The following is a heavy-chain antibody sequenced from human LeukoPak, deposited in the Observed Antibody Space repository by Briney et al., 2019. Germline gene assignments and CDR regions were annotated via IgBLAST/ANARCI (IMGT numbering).Heavy chain of an antibody. Sequence: MSSETLSLTCTVSGGSISSSSYYWGWIRQPPGKGLEWIGYIYHSGSTYYNPSLKSRVTISVDRSKNQFSLKLSSVTAADTAVYYCARDLGYFDLWGRGTLVTVSS. D-gene: IGHD3-3*01. CDR3: ARDLGYFDL. CDR2: IYHSGST. CDR1: GGSISSSSYY. V-gene: IGHV4-39*07. J-gene: IGHJ2*01.